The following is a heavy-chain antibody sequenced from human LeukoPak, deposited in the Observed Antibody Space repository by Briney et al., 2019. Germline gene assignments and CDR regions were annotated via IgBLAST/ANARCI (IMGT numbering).Heavy chain of an antibody. CDR3: ARSPFAVTYYYYYGMDV. CDR1: GYTFTSYG. Sequence: ASVKVSCKASGYTFTSYGISWVRQAPGQGLEWMGWISAYNGNTKYSQKFQGRVTITRDTSASTAYMELSSLRSEDTAVYYCARSPFAVTYYYYYGMDVWGQGTTVTVSS. CDR2: ISAYNGNT. V-gene: IGHV1-18*01. D-gene: IGHD4-17*01. J-gene: IGHJ6*02.